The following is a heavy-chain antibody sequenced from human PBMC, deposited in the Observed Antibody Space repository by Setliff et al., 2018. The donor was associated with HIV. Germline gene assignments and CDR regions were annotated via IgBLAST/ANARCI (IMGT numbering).Heavy chain of an antibody. V-gene: IGHV1-18*01. J-gene: IGHJ6*03. CDR1: DYIFLSYG. Sequence: ASVKVSCKTSDYIFLSYGISWVRQAPGQGLEWMGWVSPYNGDTKYAQKFQGRVTMTRDTSISTAYMELSRLTSDDTAMYYCARETTVVMGDDVDNYHYSYMDVWGKGTTVTVSS. D-gene: IGHD4-17*01. CDR3: ARETTVVMGDDVDNYHYSYMDV. CDR2: VSPYNGDT.